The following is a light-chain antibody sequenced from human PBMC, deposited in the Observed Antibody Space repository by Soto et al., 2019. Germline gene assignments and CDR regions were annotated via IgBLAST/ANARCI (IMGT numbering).Light chain of an antibody. Sequence: QSALTQPRSVSGSPGQSVTMSCTGTSSDVGDYNYVSWYQQHPGKAPKLMIYDVSKRPSGVPDRFSGSKSGNTASLTISGLQAEDEADYYCCSYAGSYSLYVFGTGTKDTVL. CDR3: CSYAGSYSLYV. J-gene: IGLJ1*01. CDR1: SSDVGDYNY. V-gene: IGLV2-11*01. CDR2: DVS.